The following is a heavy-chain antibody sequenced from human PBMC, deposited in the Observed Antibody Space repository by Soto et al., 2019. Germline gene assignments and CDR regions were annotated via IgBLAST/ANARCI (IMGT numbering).Heavy chain of an antibody. Sequence: QVQLVQSGAEVKKPGASVKVSCKASGYTFTSYDINWVRQATGQGLEWMGWMNPNSGNTGYAQKFQGRVTMTRNTSISTAYMELSSLRSEDTAVYYCARGRFLEWLPPSEGHGMDVWGQGTTVTVSS. CDR2: MNPNSGNT. CDR1: GYTFTSYD. D-gene: IGHD3-3*01. CDR3: ARGRFLEWLPPSEGHGMDV. V-gene: IGHV1-8*01. J-gene: IGHJ6*02.